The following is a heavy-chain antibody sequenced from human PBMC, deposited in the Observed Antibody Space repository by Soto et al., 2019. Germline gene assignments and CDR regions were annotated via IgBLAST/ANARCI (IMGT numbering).Heavy chain of an antibody. CDR1: GYSFTSYW. J-gene: IGHJ6*02. CDR2: IDPSDSYT. Sequence: GESLKISCKGSGYSFTSYWISWVRQMPGKGLEWMGRIDPSDSYTNYSPSFQGHVTISADKSISTAYLQWSSLKASDTAMYYCARLGSSSLPYYYYYGMDVWGQGTTVTVPS. V-gene: IGHV5-10-1*01. CDR3: ARLGSSSLPYYYYYGMDV. D-gene: IGHD6-6*01.